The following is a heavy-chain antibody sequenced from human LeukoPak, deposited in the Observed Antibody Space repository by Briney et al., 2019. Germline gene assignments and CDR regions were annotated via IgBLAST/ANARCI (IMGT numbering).Heavy chain of an antibody. CDR1: GYGLDELS. CDR3: ARPPPGLGVAWAWFDP. V-gene: IGHV1-24*01. Sequence: ASVKVSCKVSGYGLDELSVHWVRRAPGRGLEWVGVFDPEEGETISAQKFQGRVTMTEDTSTDTAYMELRSLRFEDTAVYYCARPPPGLGVAWAWFDPWGQGTLVTVSS. D-gene: IGHD3-3*01. J-gene: IGHJ5*02. CDR2: FDPEEGET.